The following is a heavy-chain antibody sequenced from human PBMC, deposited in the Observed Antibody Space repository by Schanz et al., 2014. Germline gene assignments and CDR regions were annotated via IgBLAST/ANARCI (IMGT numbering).Heavy chain of an antibody. D-gene: IGHD2-21*02. Sequence: EVQLLESGGALVQPGGSLRLSCSASGFTFSTYAMSWIRQAPGKGLEWVSYISSSGSTIYYADSVKGRFTISRDNAKNSLYLQMNSLRAEDTAVYYCARPSDSSWYMDVWGKGTTVTVSS. CDR1: GFTFSTYA. CDR2: ISSSGSTI. V-gene: IGHV3-48*04. J-gene: IGHJ6*03. CDR3: ARPSDSSWYMDV.